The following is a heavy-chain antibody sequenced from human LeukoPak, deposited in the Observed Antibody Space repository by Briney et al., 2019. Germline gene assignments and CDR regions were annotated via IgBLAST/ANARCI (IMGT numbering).Heavy chain of an antibody. J-gene: IGHJ5*02. V-gene: IGHV3-30-3*01. CDR1: GFTFSSYS. Sequence: GGSLRLSCTASGFTFSSYSMHWVRQAPGKGLEWVEVILYDGSNKNYAESVKGRFTISRDNSKNTLYLQMKSLRPEDTAVYYCARDRVLFYGSQTVGQDNWFDPWGQGTLVTVSS. CDR2: ILYDGSNK. CDR3: ARDRVLFYGSQTVGQDNWFDP. D-gene: IGHD3-10*01.